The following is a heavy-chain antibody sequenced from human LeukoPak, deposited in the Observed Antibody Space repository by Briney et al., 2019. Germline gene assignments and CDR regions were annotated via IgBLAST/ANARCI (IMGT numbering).Heavy chain of an antibody. Sequence: GGSLRLSCAASGFTFSSYSLNWVRRAPGKGLEWVSSISSSSRYIYYADSVKGRFTISRDNAKNSLDLQMNSLRAEDTAVYYCAREHYDILTGYSGNSFQYWGQGTLVTVST. D-gene: IGHD3-9*01. CDR2: ISSSSRYI. CDR1: GFTFSSYS. CDR3: AREHYDILTGYSGNSFQY. V-gene: IGHV3-21*01. J-gene: IGHJ1*01.